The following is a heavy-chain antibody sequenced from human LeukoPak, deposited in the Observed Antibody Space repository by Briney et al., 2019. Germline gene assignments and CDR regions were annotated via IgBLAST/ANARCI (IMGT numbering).Heavy chain of an antibody. CDR3: ARVAVEGATGH. J-gene: IGHJ4*02. CDR1: GGTFSSYA. V-gene: IGHV1-69*04. CDR2: IIPILGIV. D-gene: IGHD1-26*01. Sequence: SVKVSCKASGGTFSSYAISWVRQAPRQGLEWMGRIIPILGIVNYAQKFQGRVTITADKSTSTAYMELSSLRSEDTAVYYCARVAVEGATGHWGQGTLVTVSS.